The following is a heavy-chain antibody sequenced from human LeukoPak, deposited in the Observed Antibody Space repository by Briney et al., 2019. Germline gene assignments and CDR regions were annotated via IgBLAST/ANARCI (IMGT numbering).Heavy chain of an antibody. CDR2: ISSDGSIT. CDR3: ARHLNYYLDY. Sequence: GGSLRLSCAASGFTVSSNYMSWVRQAPGKGLVWVSRISSDGSITGYADSVKGRFTISRDNAKNTLYLQMNSLRAEDTAVYYCARHLNYYLDYWGQGTLVTVSS. J-gene: IGHJ4*02. CDR1: GFTVSSNY. D-gene: IGHD3-10*01. V-gene: IGHV3-74*01.